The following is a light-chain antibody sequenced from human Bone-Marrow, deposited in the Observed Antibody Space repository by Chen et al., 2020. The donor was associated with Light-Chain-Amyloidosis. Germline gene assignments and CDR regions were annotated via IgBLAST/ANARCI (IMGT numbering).Light chain of an antibody. CDR3: SSYAGSNNLV. CDR1: SSDVGGYNY. V-gene: IGLV2-8*01. J-gene: IGLJ2*01. Sequence: QSALTPPPSASGSPGQSVTIPCPGTSSDVGGYNYVSWYQQHPGKAPKLMIYEVSERPSGVPDRFSGSKSGNTASLTVSGLQAEDEADYYCSSYAGSNNLVFGGGTKLTVL. CDR2: EVS.